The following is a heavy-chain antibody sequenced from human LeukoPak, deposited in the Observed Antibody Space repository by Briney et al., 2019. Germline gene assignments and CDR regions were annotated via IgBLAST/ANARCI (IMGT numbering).Heavy chain of an antibody. CDR1: GFTFNNYN. V-gene: IGHV3-21*01. CDR2: ISSSSTYI. J-gene: IGHJ3*02. D-gene: IGHD2-15*01. CDR3: ARPTWSYNAFDI. Sequence: GGSLRLSCTASGFTFNNYNLNWVCQAPGKGLEWVSSISSSSTYIYYADSVKGRFTVSRDNAKSSVYLQMNSLRSEDTAVYYCARPTWSYNAFDIWGRGTLVTVSS.